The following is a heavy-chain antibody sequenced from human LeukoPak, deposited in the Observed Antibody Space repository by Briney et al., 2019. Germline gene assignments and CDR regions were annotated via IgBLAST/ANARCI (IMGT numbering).Heavy chain of an antibody. CDR2: IYYSGST. CDR3: ARDGRYYDSSDYFDY. V-gene: IGHV4-59*01. D-gene: IGHD3-22*01. J-gene: IGHJ4*02. CDR1: GGSISSYY. Sequence: ASETLSLTCTVSGGSISSYYWSWIRQPPGKGLEWIGYIYYSGSTNYNPSLKSRVTISVDTSKNQFSLKLSSVTAADTAVYYCARDGRYYDSSDYFDYWGQGTLVTVSS.